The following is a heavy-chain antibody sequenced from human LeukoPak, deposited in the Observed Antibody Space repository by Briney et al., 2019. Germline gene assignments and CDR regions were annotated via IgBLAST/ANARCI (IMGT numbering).Heavy chain of an antibody. CDR1: GFTFSSYA. CDR2: ISGSGGST. D-gene: IGHD3-22*01. Sequence: GGSLRLSCAASGFTFSSYAMSWVRQAPGKGLEWVSAISGSGGSTYYADSVKGRFTISRDNSKNTLYLQMNSLRAEDTAVYYCVRVIGAPNYYYYMDVWGKGTTVTVSS. CDR3: VRVIGAPNYYYYMDV. V-gene: IGHV3-23*01. J-gene: IGHJ6*03.